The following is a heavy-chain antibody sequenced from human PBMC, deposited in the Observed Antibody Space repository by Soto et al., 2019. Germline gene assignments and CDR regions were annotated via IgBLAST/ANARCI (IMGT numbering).Heavy chain of an antibody. CDR1: GFTFSSYA. CDR2: ISGSGGST. V-gene: IGHV3-23*01. Sequence: GGSLRLSCAASGFTFSSYAMSWVRQAPGKGLEWVSAISGSGGSTYYADSVKGRFTISRDNSKNKLYLQMNSLRAEDTAVYYCAEDGVPFGEQQLVPYYYYYMDVWGKGTTVTVSS. CDR3: AEDGVPFGEQQLVPYYYYYMDV. D-gene: IGHD6-13*01. J-gene: IGHJ6*03.